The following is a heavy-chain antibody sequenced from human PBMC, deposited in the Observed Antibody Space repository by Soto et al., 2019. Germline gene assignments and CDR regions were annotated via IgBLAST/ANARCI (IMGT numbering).Heavy chain of an antibody. CDR1: GGSFSGYY. Sequence: SETLSLTCAVYGGSFSGYYWSWIRQPPGKGLEWIGEINHSGSTNYNPSLKSRVTISVDTSKNQFSLKLGSVTAADTAVYYCAITEDYDVDTAMSGFDYWGQGTLVTVSS. CDR2: INHSGST. J-gene: IGHJ4*02. CDR3: AITEDYDVDTAMSGFDY. V-gene: IGHV4-34*01. D-gene: IGHD5-18*01.